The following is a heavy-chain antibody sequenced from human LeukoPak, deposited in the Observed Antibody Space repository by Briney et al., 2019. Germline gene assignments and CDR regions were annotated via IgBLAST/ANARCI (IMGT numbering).Heavy chain of an antibody. CDR1: GYTFTSYG. Sequence: ASVKVSCKASGYTFTSYGFSWVRQAPGQGLEWMGWTNAYSDNTNYAQKFQGRVTMTEDTSTDTAYMELSSLRSEDTAVYYCATDIGMTTVTNDYWGQGTLVTVSS. D-gene: IGHD4-17*01. J-gene: IGHJ4*02. CDR3: ATDIGMTTVTNDY. CDR2: TNAYSDNT. V-gene: IGHV1-18*01.